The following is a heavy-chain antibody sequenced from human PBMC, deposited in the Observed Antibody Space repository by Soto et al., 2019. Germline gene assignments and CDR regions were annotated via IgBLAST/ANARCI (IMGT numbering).Heavy chain of an antibody. CDR3: ARDLAKGGGSAGFDY. CDR2: INPKSGGT. J-gene: IGHJ4*02. Sequence: QVQLLQSGAEVKKPGASVKVSCKASGDTFTANYIHWVRQAPGQGFEWMGWINPKSGGTKYPQKFQGRVTMTRDTSLSTVYISLARLTSDDKAVYYCARDLAKGGGSAGFDYWGQGTLVTVSS. V-gene: IGHV1-2*02. CDR1: GDTFTANY. D-gene: IGHD1-26*01.